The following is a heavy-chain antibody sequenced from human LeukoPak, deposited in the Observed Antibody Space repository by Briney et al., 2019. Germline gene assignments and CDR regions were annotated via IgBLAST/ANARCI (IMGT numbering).Heavy chain of an antibody. CDR2: IRSNGDTA. V-gene: IGHV3-23*01. D-gene: IGHD1-1*01. CDR3: VKGQELDDGVFDS. Sequence: PRGSLRLSCAASGFTFSSIAMTWVRQAPGKGLEWVSTIRSNGDTAYNADSVRGRFAISRDNSKNGLFLQMNSLRVEDTARYYCVKGQELDDGVFDSWGQGTLVTVSS. CDR1: GFTFSSIA. J-gene: IGHJ4*02.